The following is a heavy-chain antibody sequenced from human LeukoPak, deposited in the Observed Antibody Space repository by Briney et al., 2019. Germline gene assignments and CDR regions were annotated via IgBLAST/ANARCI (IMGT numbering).Heavy chain of an antibody. J-gene: IGHJ5*02. CDR3: ARVFTGYSSSYWWFDP. D-gene: IGHD6-6*01. CDR2: IYTSGST. Sequence: TSETPSLTCTVSGGSISSYYWSWIRQPAGKGLEWIGRIYTSGSTNYNPSLKSRVTMSVDTSKNQFSLKLSSVTAADTAVYYCARVFTGYSSSYWWFDPWGQGTLVTVSS. V-gene: IGHV4-4*07. CDR1: GGSISSYY.